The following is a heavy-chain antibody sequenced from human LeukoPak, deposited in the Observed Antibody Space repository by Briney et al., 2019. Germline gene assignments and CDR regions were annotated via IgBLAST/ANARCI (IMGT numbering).Heavy chain of an antibody. CDR1: GFTFSSYE. J-gene: IGHJ5*02. CDR3: VRDRGGAYSGDNLFDP. CDR2: IIGSGSTT. D-gene: IGHD2-21*01. Sequence: GGSLRLSCAASGFTFSSYEMNWVRQAPGKGLEWLSYIIGSGSTTQYADSVRDRFTISRDNDKNAVYLQMNSLRADDTAIYYCVRDRGGAYSGDNLFDPWGQGTLVTVSS. V-gene: IGHV3-48*03.